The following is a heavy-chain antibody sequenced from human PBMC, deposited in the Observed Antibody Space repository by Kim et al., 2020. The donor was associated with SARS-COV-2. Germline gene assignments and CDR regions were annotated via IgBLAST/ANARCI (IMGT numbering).Heavy chain of an antibody. CDR3: VHTWLSTFDY. V-gene: IGHV3-48*03. J-gene: IGHJ4*02. D-gene: IGHD3-22*01. Sequence: IYYANSVQGRYTISRDTDKNSLYLQMSSLRAEDTAVYYCVHTWLSTFDYWGQGTLVTVSS. CDR2: I.